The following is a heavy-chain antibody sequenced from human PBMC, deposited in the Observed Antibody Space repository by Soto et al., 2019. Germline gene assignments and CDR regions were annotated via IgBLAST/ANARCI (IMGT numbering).Heavy chain of an antibody. J-gene: IGHJ5*02. CDR3: ARSVSP. CDR2: IYYSGST. Sequence: SETLSLTCTVSGGSISSYCWSWIRQPPGKGLEWIGYIYYSGSTNYNPSLKSRVTISVDTSKNQFSLKLSSVTAADTAVYYCARSVSPGGQGTLVTVSS. V-gene: IGHV4-59*12. CDR1: GGSISSYC.